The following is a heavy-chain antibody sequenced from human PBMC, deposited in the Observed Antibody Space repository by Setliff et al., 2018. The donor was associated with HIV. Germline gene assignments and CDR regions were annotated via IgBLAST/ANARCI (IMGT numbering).Heavy chain of an antibody. Sequence: GGSLRLSCAASGFTFSSYSMNWVRRAPGKGLEWVSSISSISTYIYYADSLKGRFTASRDNARNSLYLQMNSLRAEDTAVYYCASVLFNRKGWHWDRWGQGTQVTVSS. CDR3: ASVLFNRKGWHWDR. CDR2: ISSISTYI. CDR1: GFTFSSYS. J-gene: IGHJ4*02. V-gene: IGHV3-21*04. D-gene: IGHD6-19*01.